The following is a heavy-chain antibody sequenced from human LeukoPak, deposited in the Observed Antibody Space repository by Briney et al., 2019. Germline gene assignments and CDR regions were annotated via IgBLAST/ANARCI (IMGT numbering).Heavy chain of an antibody. J-gene: IGHJ3*02. Sequence: ASVKVSCKASGYTFTSYPISWVRQAPGQGLEWMGWITTYNGNTNYAQKLQGRVTMTTDTPTTTAYMDLRSLRSDDTAVYYCARAGGWAREDYKGDAFDIWGQGTMVTVSS. CDR3: ARAGGWAREDYKGDAFDI. D-gene: IGHD6-19*01. V-gene: IGHV1-18*01. CDR1: GYTFTSYP. CDR2: ITTYNGNT.